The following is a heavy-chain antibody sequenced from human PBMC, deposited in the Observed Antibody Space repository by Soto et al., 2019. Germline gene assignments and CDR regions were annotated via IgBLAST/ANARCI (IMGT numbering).Heavy chain of an antibody. Sequence: VKVSCKASGGTFSSYAISWVRQAPGQGLEWMGGIIPIFGTANYAQKFQGRVTITADESTSTAYMELSSLRSGDTAVYYWARGPPPPRGLAATLGVYYYYGMDVWGQGTTVTVS. CDR1: GGTFSSYA. D-gene: IGHD6-13*01. J-gene: IGHJ6*02. CDR3: ARGPPPPRGLAATLGVYYYYGMDV. CDR2: IIPIFGTA. V-gene: IGHV1-69*01.